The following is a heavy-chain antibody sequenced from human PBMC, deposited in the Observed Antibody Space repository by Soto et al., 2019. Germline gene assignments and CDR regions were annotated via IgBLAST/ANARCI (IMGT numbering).Heavy chain of an antibody. CDR1: GFTFSSYG. CDR3: ARGAY. Sequence: GGSLRLSCAASGFTFSSYGMHWVRQAPGKGLEWVANIKQDGSDKYYVDSVKGRFTISRDNAKNSLYLQMNSLRAEDTAVYYCARGAYWGQGTLVTVSS. J-gene: IGHJ4*02. CDR2: IKQDGSDK. V-gene: IGHV3-7*04.